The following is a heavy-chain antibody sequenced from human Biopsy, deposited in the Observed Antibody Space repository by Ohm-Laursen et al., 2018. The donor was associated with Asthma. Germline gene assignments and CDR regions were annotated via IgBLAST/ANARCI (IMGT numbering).Heavy chain of an antibody. J-gene: IGHJ6*02. CDR1: GYTFTSYG. V-gene: IGHV1-69*01. D-gene: IGHD4-17*01. Sequence: SSVKVSCNASGYTFTSYGISWVRQAPGQGLEWMGGVIPIYGTTHTAQKFQGRVTITADESTSTAYMELTSLRKEDTAVYYCARGGYYGDRRYHNGLDVWGQGTTVTVSS. CDR2: VIPIYGTT. CDR3: ARGGYYGDRRYHNGLDV.